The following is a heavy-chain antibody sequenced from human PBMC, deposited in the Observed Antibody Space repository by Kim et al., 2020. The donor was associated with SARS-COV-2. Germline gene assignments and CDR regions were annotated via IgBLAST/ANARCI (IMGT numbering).Heavy chain of an antibody. CDR1: GGNFVHYE. D-gene: IGHD2-21*01. V-gene: IGHV1-69*13. CDR2: IIPLSGTI. J-gene: IGHJ2*01. CDR3: ARDNGEGVVIYALQI. Sequence: SVKVSCKASGGNFVHYEFTWVRQAPGQGLEWMGGIIPLSGTINYAQKFQGRLTITADEPTRTVYMELSSLRSDDTAVYYCARDNGEGVVIYALQIWGPGTRVIVSS.